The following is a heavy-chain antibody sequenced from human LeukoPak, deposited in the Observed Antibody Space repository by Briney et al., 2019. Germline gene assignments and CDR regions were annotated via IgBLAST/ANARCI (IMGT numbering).Heavy chain of an antibody. CDR1: GDSVSSNSAA. CDR2: TYYRSKWYN. CDR3: ARDQEEYSSSSSVFDY. D-gene: IGHD6-6*01. Sequence: SQTLSLTCAISGDSVSSNSAAWNWTRQSPSRGLEWLGRTYYRSKWYNDYAVSVKSRITINPDTSKNQFSLQLNSVTPEDTAVYYCARDQEEYSSSSSVFDYWGQGTLVTVSS. V-gene: IGHV6-1*01. J-gene: IGHJ4*02.